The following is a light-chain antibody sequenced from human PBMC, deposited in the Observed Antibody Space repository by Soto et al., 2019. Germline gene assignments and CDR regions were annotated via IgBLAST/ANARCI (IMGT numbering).Light chain of an antibody. V-gene: IGLV2-8*01. CDR3: SSYAGSNNLDV. J-gene: IGLJ1*01. CDR2: EVS. Sequence: QSVLTQPPSASGSPGQSVTISCTGTSSDVGGYNYVSWYQQHPGKAPKLMIYEVSKRPSGVPDRFSGSKSGNTASLTVSGLQAEDEADYYCSSYAGSNNLDVFGTGNKVTVL. CDR1: SSDVGGYNY.